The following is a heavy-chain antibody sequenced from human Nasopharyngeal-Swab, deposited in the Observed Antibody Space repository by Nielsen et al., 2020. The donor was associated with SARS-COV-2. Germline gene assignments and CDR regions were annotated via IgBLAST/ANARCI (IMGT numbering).Heavy chain of an antibody. D-gene: IGHD1-26*01. J-gene: IGHJ3*02. CDR1: GYTFITYG. V-gene: IGHV1-18*01. CDR3: ARDQAGATWAPGAFDI. CDR2: ISTYNGDT. Sequence: ASVKVSCKASGYTFITYGITWVRQAPGQGLEWMGWISTYNGDTNYAQKVQGRVTMTTETSTRTAYMELRSLRSDDTAVYYCARDQAGATWAPGAFDIWGQGTMVTVSS.